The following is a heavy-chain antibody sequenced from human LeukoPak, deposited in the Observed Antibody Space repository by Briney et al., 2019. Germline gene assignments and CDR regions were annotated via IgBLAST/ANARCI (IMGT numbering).Heavy chain of an antibody. CDR3: ARDARGYGGRWFDP. D-gene: IGHD3-22*01. CDR1: GGSISSGSYY. CDR2: IYTSGST. V-gene: IGHV4-61*02. Sequence: SETLSLTCTVSGGSISSGSYYWSWIRQPAGTGLEWIGRIYTSGSTNYNPSLKSRVTISVDTSKNQFSLKLSSVTAADTAVYYCARDARGYGGRWFDPWGQGTLVTVSS. J-gene: IGHJ5*02.